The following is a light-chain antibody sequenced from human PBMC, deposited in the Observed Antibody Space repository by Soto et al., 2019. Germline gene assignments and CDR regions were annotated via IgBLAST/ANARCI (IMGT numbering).Light chain of an antibody. CDR3: QQTDSFPYT. V-gene: IGKV1-12*01. CDR1: QGITSW. J-gene: IGKJ2*01. Sequence: DIHMTQSPSSVSASVGDRVTITCRASQGITSWLVWYQQKPGKAPKLLIYAASSLQSGVPSRFSGSGSGTDFSLTISSLQPEDFATYYCQQTDSFPYTFGRGTRWIS. CDR2: AAS.